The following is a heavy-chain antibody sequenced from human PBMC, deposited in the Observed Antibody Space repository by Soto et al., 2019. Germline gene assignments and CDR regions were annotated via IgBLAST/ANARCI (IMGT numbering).Heavy chain of an antibody. V-gene: IGHV4-59*01. D-gene: IGHD3-10*01. CDR1: GGSLINYS. CDR2: IFYTGNA. Sequence: SETLSLTCTVSGGSLINYSWSWIRRPPGKGLEWIGYIFYTGNANQNPSLKSRVTMAVDTSKNQFSLKLRSVTAADTAVYYCARVPTDGSATKYYYYGMDVWGQGATVTVS. CDR3: ARVPTDGSATKYYYYGMDV. J-gene: IGHJ6*02.